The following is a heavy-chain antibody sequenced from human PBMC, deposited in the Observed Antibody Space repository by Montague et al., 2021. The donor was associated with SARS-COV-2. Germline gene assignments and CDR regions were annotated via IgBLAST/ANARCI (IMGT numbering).Heavy chain of an antibody. V-gene: IGHV3-23*01. Sequence: SLRLSCAASGFTFSSNAMTWVRQAPGKGLEWVSTITGSGGSTYYADSVKGRFTVSRDNSKNTLYLQMNSLRAEDTAIYYCAKYEVITGFFEWLLKYYFDYWGQGTLVTVSS. CDR3: AKYEVITGFFEWLLKYYFDY. CDR2: ITGSGGST. D-gene: IGHD3-3*01. CDR1: GFTFSSNA. J-gene: IGHJ4*02.